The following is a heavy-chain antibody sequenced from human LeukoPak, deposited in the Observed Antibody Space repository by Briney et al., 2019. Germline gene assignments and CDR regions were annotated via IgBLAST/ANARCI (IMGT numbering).Heavy chain of an antibody. CDR2: IYSGGST. Sequence: GGSLRLSCAASGFTVSSNYMSWVRQAPGKGLEWVSVIYSGGSTYYADSVKGRFTISRDNSKNTLYLQMNSLRAENTAVYYCARRSGSYFHYYYYYMDVWGKGTTVTVSS. D-gene: IGHD1-26*01. V-gene: IGHV3-53*01. CDR3: ARRSGSYFHYYYYYMDV. J-gene: IGHJ6*03. CDR1: GFTVSSNY.